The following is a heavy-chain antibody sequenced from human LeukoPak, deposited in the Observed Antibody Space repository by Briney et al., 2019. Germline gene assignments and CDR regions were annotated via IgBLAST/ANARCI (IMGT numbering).Heavy chain of an antibody. D-gene: IGHD5-18*01. CDR2: IYYSGST. CDR1: GGSISSYY. V-gene: IGHV4-59*01. CDR3: ARESCCGSYDY. J-gene: IGHJ4*02. Sequence: SETLSLTCTVSGGSISSYYWSWIRQPPGKRLEWIGYIYYSGSTNYNPSLKSRVTMSLDTSKNQFSLKLSSVTAADTAVYYCARESCCGSYDYWGQGTLVTVSS.